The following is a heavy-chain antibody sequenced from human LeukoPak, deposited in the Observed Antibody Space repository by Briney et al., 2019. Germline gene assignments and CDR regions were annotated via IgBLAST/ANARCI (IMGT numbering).Heavy chain of an antibody. J-gene: IGHJ4*02. D-gene: IGHD6-19*01. CDR3: ARDRAVSGRYYFDY. CDR2: IKQDGSEK. V-gene: IGHV3-7*01. Sequence: GGSLRLSCAASRFTFSTYSMSWVRQAPGKGLEWVANIKQDGSEKYYVDSVKGRFTISRGNAKNSLYLQMNSLRAEDTAVYYCARDRAVSGRYYFDYWGQGTLVTVSS. CDR1: RFTFSTYS.